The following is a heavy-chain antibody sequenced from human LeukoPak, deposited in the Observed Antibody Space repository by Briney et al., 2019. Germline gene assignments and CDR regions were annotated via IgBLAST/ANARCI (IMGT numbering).Heavy chain of an antibody. J-gene: IGHJ4*02. CDR2: IRYDGSNK. CDR3: AKITRGYSYGHTDY. CDR1: GFTFSSYG. V-gene: IGHV3-30*02. D-gene: IGHD5-18*01. Sequence: GGSLRLSCAASGFTFSSYGMHWVRQAPGKGLEWVAFIRYDGSNKYYADSVKSRFTISRDNSKNTLYLQMNSLRAEDTAVYSCAKITRGYSYGHTDYWGQGTLVTVSS.